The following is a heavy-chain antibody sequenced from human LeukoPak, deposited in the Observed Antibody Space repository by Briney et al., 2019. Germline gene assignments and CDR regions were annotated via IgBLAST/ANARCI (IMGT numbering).Heavy chain of an antibody. V-gene: IGHV1-69*01. CDR3: ARLARGIAAATTEFDY. Sequence: GSSVKVSCKASGGTFSSYGISWVRQAPGQGLEWMGGIIPIFGTANYAQKFQGRVTITADESTSTAYMELSSLRSEDTAVYYCARLARGIAAATTEFDYWGQGTLVTVSS. J-gene: IGHJ4*02. CDR2: IIPIFGTA. CDR1: GGTFSSYG. D-gene: IGHD6-13*01.